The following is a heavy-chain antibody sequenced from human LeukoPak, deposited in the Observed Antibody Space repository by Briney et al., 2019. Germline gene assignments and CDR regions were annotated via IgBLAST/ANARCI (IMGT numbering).Heavy chain of an antibody. J-gene: IGHJ4*02. CDR3: ARGRLVRGVPIDY. V-gene: IGHV4-34*01. CDR2: VNHSGST. D-gene: IGHD3-10*01. Sequence: KPSETLSLTCAVYGGSFSGYYWSWIRQPPGKGLEWIGEVNHSGSTNCNPSLKSRVTISVDTSKNQFSLKLSSVTAADTAVYYCARGRLVRGVPIDYWGQGTLVTVSS. CDR1: GGSFSGYY.